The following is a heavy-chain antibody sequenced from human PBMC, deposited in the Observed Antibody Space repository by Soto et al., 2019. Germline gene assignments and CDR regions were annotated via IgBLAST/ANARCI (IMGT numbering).Heavy chain of an antibody. V-gene: IGHV4-4*07. CDR1: GGSISSYY. CDR2: IYTSGST. J-gene: IGHJ4*02. Sequence: QVQLQESGPGLVKLSETLSLTCTVSGGSISSYYWSWIRQPAGKGLEWIGRIYTSGSTNYNPSLKSRVTMSVDTSKNQFSLKLSSVTAADTAVYYCARSYGSGSYKRVSRLYYFDYWGQGTLVTVSS. D-gene: IGHD3-10*01. CDR3: ARSYGSGSYKRVSRLYYFDY.